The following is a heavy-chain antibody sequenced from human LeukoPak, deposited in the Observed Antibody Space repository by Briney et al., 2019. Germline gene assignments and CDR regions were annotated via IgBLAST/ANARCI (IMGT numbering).Heavy chain of an antibody. V-gene: IGHV3-23*01. J-gene: IGHJ4*02. CDR3: AKGAYYHGSGRYFDY. CDR2: ISGSGGAT. CDR1: GFTFSSYA. Sequence: GGSLRLSCAASGFTFSSYAMNWVRQAPGKGLEWVSAISGSGGATYYADSVKGRFTMSRDNSKNTLYLQVNSLRAEDTAVYYCAKGAYYHGSGRYFDYWGQGTLVTVSS. D-gene: IGHD3-10*01.